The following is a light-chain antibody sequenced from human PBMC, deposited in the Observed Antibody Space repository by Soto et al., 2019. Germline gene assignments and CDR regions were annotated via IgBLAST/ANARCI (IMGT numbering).Light chain of an antibody. V-gene: IGLV2-14*01. J-gene: IGLJ1*01. CDR3: SSYTISSTYV. Sequence: QSVLTQPASVSGSPGQSIAISCTGTSSDVGGYNYVSWYQQHPGKAPKLLINDVSNRPSGVSSRFSGSKSGNTASLTISVLQAEDEADYYCSSYTISSTYVFGTGTKLTVL. CDR1: SSDVGGYNY. CDR2: DVS.